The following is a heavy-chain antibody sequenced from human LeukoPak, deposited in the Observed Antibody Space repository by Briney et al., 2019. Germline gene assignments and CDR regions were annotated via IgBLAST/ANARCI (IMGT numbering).Heavy chain of an antibody. CDR2: IYYSGDT. J-gene: IGHJ3*01. V-gene: IGHV4-59*01. Sequence: AETLSLTCTFSGGSISNYYWSWIRQPPGKGLEWIGYIYYSGDTNYNPSLRSRVTISVDTSKNQFSLKLSSVTAADTAMYSCARTLVTRTLWGAFDFWGQGTMVTVSS. CDR1: GGSISNYY. CDR3: ARTLVTRTLWGAFDF. D-gene: IGHD4-23*01.